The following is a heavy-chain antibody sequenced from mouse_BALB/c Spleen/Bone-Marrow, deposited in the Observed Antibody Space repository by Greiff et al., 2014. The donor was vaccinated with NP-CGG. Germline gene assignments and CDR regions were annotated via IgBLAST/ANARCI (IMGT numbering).Heavy chain of an antibody. CDR1: GYTFTSYI. V-gene: IGHV1-14*01. D-gene: IGHD2-10*01. Sequence: EVQLEQSGPELVKPGASVKMSCKASGYTFTSYIMHWVKQTPGQGLEWIGYINPYNDGTKYNEKFKGKATLTSDKYSNTAYMELNSLTSEDSSVYYCARPATYYGNFYWYFDVWGAGATVTVPS. CDR2: INPYNDGT. J-gene: IGHJ1*01. CDR3: ARPATYYGNFYWYFDV.